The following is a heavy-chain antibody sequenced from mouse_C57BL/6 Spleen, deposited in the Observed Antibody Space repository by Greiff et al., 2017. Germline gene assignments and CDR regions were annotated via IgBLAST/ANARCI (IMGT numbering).Heavy chain of an antibody. J-gene: IGHJ3*01. D-gene: IGHD2-4*01. CDR2: IYPRSGNT. V-gene: IGHV1-81*01. CDR1: GYTFTSYG. CDR3: ARKTYYDYDGFAY. Sequence: VQLQQSGAELARPGASVKLSCKASGYTFTSYGISWVKQRTGQGLEWIGEIYPRSGNTYYNEKFKGKATLTADKSSSTAYMELRSLTSEDSAVYFCARKTYYDYDGFAYWGQGTLVTVSA.